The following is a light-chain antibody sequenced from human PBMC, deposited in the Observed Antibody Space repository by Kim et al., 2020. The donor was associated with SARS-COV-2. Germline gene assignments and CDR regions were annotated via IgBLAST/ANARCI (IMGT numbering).Light chain of an antibody. CDR2: RDS. Sequence: VGRGQKVRIPCGGKNIGSKNVRWYQQKPGQAPVLGIYRDSDRPSGMPERVSGSNSGNTATLTISRAQAGDEADYYCQVWDSSTAVFGGGTQLTVL. CDR1: NIGSKN. V-gene: IGLV3-9*01. CDR3: QVWDSSTAV. J-gene: IGLJ3*02.